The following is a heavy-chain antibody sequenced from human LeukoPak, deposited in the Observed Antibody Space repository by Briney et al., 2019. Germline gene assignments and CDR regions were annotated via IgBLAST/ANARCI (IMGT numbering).Heavy chain of an antibody. D-gene: IGHD1-7*01. CDR2: ISGSGCST. CDR1: GFTLSSFA. J-gene: IGHJ4*02. V-gene: IGHV3-23*01. CDR3: VKRTVNYPFDF. Sequence: PGGSLRLSCAASGFTLSSFAMNWVRQAPGKGLEWVSAISGSGCSTFYADSVKGRFTISRDNSENTLYLQMNSLRAEDTAVYYCVKRTVNYPFDFWGQGTLLTVSS.